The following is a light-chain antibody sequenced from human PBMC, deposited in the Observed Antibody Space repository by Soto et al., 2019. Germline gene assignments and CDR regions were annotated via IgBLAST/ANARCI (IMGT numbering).Light chain of an antibody. Sequence: QSVLTQPASVSGSPGQSITISCTGTSSDVGGYNYVSWYQQHPGKAPKLMIYEVSNRPSGVSNRFSGSKSGNTASLTISGLQAEHEADYYCSSYTSSSTNYVSGNGTKVTVL. J-gene: IGLJ1*01. V-gene: IGLV2-14*01. CDR2: EVS. CDR1: SSDVGGYNY. CDR3: SSYTSSSTNYV.